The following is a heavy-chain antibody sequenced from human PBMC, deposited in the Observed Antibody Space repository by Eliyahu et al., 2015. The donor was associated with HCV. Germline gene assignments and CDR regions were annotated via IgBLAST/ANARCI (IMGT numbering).Heavy chain of an antibody. Sequence: EVQLVESGGGLVQPGGSLRLSCAASGFTFSSYWMSWVRQAPGKGLEWVANIKQDGSEKYYVDSVKGRFTISRDNAKNSLYLQMNSLRAEDTAVYYCARDLRAAAVSYFQHWGQGTLVTVSS. J-gene: IGHJ1*01. CDR3: ARDLRAAAVSYFQH. CDR2: IKQDGSEK. D-gene: IGHD6-13*01. CDR1: GFTFSSYW. V-gene: IGHV3-7*03.